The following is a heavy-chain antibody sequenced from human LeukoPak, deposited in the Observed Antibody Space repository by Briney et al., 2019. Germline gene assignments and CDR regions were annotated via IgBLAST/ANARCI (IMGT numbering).Heavy chain of an antibody. CDR1: GGSISNYY. V-gene: IGHV4-4*07. CDR2: IYSSGTT. J-gene: IGHJ6*02. D-gene: IGHD6-19*01. CDR3: ARVSPIAVAGSSYYYAMDV. Sequence: PSETLSLTCNVSGGSISNYYWTWIRQPAGKGLEWIGRIYSSGTTTYNPSLKSRVAMSVDTSRNQFSLKPSSVTAADTAVYYCARVSPIAVAGSSYYYAMDVWGQGTTVTVSS.